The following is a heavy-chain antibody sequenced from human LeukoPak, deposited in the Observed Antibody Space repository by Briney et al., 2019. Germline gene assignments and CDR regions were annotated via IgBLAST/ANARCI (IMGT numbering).Heavy chain of an antibody. CDR3: AKAPFGGVIAFDY. CDR2: ISGSGGST. CDR1: GFTFSSYA. V-gene: IGHV3-23*01. Sequence: HPGGSQRLSCAASGFTFSSYAMSWVRQAPGKGLEWVSAISGSGGSTYYADSVKGRFTISRDNSKNTLYLQMNSLRAEDTAVYYCAKAPFGGVIAFDYWGQGTLVTVSS. D-gene: IGHD3-16*01. J-gene: IGHJ4*02.